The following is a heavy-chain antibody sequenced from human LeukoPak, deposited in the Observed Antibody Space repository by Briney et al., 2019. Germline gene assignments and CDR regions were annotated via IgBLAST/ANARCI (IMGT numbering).Heavy chain of an antibody. D-gene: IGHD3-9*01. V-gene: IGHV4-34*01. CDR2: INHSGST. J-gene: IGHJ4*02. CDR3: ARALTYYDILTGYYMSYFDY. Sequence: SETLSLTCAVYGGSFSGYYSSWIRQPPGKGLEWIGEINHSGSTNYNPSLKSRVTISVDTSKNQFSLKLSSVTAADTAVYYCARALTYYDILTGYYMSYFDYWGQGTLVTVSS. CDR1: GGSFSGYY.